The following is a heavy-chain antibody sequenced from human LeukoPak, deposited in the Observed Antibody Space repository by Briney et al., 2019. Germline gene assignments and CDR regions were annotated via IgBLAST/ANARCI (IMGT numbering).Heavy chain of an antibody. CDR3: ARFGDGSGVYDAFDI. J-gene: IGHJ3*02. CDR2: IYSGGST. D-gene: IGHD2-15*01. V-gene: IGHV3-66*01. CDR1: GFTVSSNY. Sequence: PGGSLRLSCAASGFTVSSNYMSWVRQAPGKGLEWVSVIYSGGSTYYADSVKGRFTISRDNSKNTLYLQMNSLRAEDTAVYHCARFGDGSGVYDAFDIWGQGTMVTVSS.